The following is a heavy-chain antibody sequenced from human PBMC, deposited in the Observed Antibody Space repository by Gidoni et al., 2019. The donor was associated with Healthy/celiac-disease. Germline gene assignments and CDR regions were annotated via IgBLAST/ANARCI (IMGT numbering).Heavy chain of an antibody. D-gene: IGHD6-19*01. CDR2: ISAYNGNT. V-gene: IGHV1-18*01. Sequence: QVQLVQSGAEVKKTGASVKVSCKASGYTFTSYGISWVRQAPGQGLEWMGWISAYNGNTNYAQKLQGRVTMTTDTSTSTAYMELRSLRSDDTAVYYCARMALIAVAAKEEFDYWGQGTLVTVSS. CDR3: ARMALIAVAAKEEFDY. CDR1: GYTFTSYG. J-gene: IGHJ4*02.